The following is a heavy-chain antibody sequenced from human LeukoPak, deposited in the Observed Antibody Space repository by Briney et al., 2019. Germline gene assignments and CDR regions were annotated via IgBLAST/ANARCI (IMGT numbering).Heavy chain of an antibody. CDR2: INDDGSDT. V-gene: IGHV3-74*01. Sequence: PGGSLRLSCAASGFTFKLYWMHWVRQVPGKRPVWVSRINDDGSDTIYADSVRGRFTISRDDAKNTVYLQMDNLRAEDTAVYYCXXXXXSTWXXXXXXXXXXXXXXXXGPSHEHF. CDR3: XXXXXSTWXXXXXXXXXXXXXXXXGPSHEHF. D-gene: IGHD2-15*01. J-gene: IGHJ4*01. CDR1: GFTFKLYW.